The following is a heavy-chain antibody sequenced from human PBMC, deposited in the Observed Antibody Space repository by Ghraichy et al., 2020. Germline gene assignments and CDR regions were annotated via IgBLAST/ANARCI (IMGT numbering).Heavy chain of an antibody. V-gene: IGHV3-15*01. D-gene: IGHD4-23*01. CDR1: GFTLSNAW. CDR3: TTVRWTYYYYGMDV. Sequence: GGSLRLSCVASGFTLSNAWMNWVRQAPGKGLEWVGRIKSKTDGGTTDYAAPIKGRITISRDDSKNTLYLQMNSLKSGDTAVYYCTTVRWTYYYYGMDVWGQGTTVTVSS. J-gene: IGHJ6*02. CDR2: IKSKTDGGTT.